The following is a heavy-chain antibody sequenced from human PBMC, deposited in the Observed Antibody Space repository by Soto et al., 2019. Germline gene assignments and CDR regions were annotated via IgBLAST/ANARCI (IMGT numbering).Heavy chain of an antibody. V-gene: IGHV4-30-4*01. D-gene: IGHD7-27*01. CDR1: GGSISTVNYY. CDR2: INNGGST. J-gene: IGHJ4*02. Sequence: QVQLQESGPGLVKPSQTLSLTCTVSGGSISTVNYYWRWPRQPPDKGLEWIGHINNGGSTYNNPSLKSRFTIAVDTSKNQFSLKLSSVSAADTAVYYGTRGPSGDKVDYWGQGTLVTVSS. CDR3: TRGPSGDKVDY.